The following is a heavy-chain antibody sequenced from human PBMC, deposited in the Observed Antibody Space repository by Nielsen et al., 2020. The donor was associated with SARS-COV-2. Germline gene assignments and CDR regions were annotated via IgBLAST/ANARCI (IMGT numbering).Heavy chain of an antibody. D-gene: IGHD6-19*01. Sequence: SETLSLTCTVSGRSISSGGSSWSWIRQHPSKGLEWIASRHYNENTYYNPSLHRPMISVDTSKNEFSLRLTSVTAEDTALYYCARGAGWFDPWGQGTRVTVSS. CDR1: GRSISSGGSS. CDR3: ARGAGWFDP. CDR2: RHYNENT. J-gene: IGHJ5*02. V-gene: IGHV4-31*03.